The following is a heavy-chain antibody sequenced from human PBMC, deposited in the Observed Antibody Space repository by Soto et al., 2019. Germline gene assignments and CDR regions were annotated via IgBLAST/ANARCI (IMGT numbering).Heavy chain of an antibody. CDR1: GFTFSSYA. Sequence: GGSLRLSCAASGFTFSSYAMSWVRQAPGKGLEWVSAISGSGGSTYYADSVKGRFTISRDNSKNTLYLQMNSLRAEDTAVYYCAKVFPGGLGYCSGGSCHYFDYWGQGTLVTVSS. V-gene: IGHV3-23*01. CDR3: AKVFPGGLGYCSGGSCHYFDY. CDR2: ISGSGGST. D-gene: IGHD2-15*01. J-gene: IGHJ4*02.